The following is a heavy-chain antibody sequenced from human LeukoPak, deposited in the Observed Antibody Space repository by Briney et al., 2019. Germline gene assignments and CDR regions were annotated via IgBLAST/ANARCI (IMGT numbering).Heavy chain of an antibody. J-gene: IGHJ4*02. Sequence: GASVKVSCKASGYTFTNYGISWVRQAPGQGLEWMGWISAYNGNTNYAQKLQSRVTMTTDTSTSTAYMELRSLRSDDTAVYYCARSYYDFWSGYPNFDYWGQGTLVTVSS. CDR2: ISAYNGNT. CDR3: ARSYYDFWSGYPNFDY. CDR1: GYTFTNYG. V-gene: IGHV1-18*01. D-gene: IGHD3-3*01.